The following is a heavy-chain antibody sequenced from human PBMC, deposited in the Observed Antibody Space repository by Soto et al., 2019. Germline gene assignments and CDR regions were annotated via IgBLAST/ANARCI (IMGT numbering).Heavy chain of an antibody. CDR3: GGNDYSNHQASGVYGMDV. D-gene: IGHD4-4*01. J-gene: IGHJ6*02. CDR1: GFTFSSYA. Sequence: PGGSLRLSCAASGFTFSSYAMSWVRQAPGKGLEWVSAISGSGGSTYYADSVKGRFTISRDNSKNTLYLQMNSLRAEDTAVYYCGGNDYSNHQASGVYGMDVWGQGTTVTVSS. V-gene: IGHV3-23*01. CDR2: ISGSGGST.